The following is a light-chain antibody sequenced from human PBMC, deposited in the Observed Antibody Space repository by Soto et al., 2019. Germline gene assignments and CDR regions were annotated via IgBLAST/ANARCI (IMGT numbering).Light chain of an antibody. Sequence: QSALTQPASVSGSPGQSVTISCTGTSSDVGGYNYVSWYQQHPGKAPKFMIYDVSNRPSGVSTRFSGSKSGNTASLTISGLPAEDAADYYYSSYTTGSTPVVFGGGTKVTVL. V-gene: IGLV2-14*01. CDR2: DVS. CDR1: SSDVGGYNY. CDR3: SSYTTGSTPVV. J-gene: IGLJ2*01.